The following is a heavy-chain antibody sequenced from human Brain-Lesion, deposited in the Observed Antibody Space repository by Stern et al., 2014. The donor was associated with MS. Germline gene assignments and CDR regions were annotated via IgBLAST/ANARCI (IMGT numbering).Heavy chain of an antibody. CDR2: ITNVGST. CDR3: ARDTSSPERSDW. Sequence: EVQLVESGGGVIQPGGSLRLSCTASGFTASRAYMTWVRQAPGKGLEWVSLITNVGSTFYTDSVKGRFTISRDDSKNTVYLHMTSLRAEDTAMYYCARDTSSPERSDWWGQGTLVTVSS. CDR1: GFTASRAY. J-gene: IGHJ4*02. V-gene: IGHV3-53*01. D-gene: IGHD1-1*01.